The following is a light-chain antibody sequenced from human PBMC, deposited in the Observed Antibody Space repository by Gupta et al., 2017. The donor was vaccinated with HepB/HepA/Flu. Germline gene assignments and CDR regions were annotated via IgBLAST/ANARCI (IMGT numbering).Light chain of an antibody. CDR1: QSVSSY. J-gene: IGKJ3*01. Sequence: EIVLTQSPATLSLSPGERATLSCRASQSVSSYLAWYQQKPGQAPRLLIYDASNRATGIPDRFSGSGSGTDFTLTSSSREPEDFAVYYWQQRSNHFTFGHGTKVDIK. CDR3: QQRSNHFT. V-gene: IGKV3-11*01. CDR2: DAS.